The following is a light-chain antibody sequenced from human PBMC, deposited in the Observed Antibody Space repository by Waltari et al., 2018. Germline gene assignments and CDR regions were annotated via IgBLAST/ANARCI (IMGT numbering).Light chain of an antibody. Sequence: DIQMTQSPSSLSASVGDRVTITCQASQDISNYLNWYQQKPGKAPKLLIYDASNLETGVPSRFSGSGSGTDFTFTISSLQPGDFATYFCQQYNTYSSFGQGTKLEIK. CDR3: QQYNTYSS. J-gene: IGKJ2*01. CDR2: DAS. CDR1: QDISNY. V-gene: IGKV1-33*01.